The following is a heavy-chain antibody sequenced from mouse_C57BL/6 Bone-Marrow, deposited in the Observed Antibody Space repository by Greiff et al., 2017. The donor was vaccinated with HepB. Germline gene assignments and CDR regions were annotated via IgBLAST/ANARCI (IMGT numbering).Heavy chain of an antibody. Sequence: QVQLKESGPGLVQPSQSLSITCTVSGFSLTSYGVHWVRQSPGKGLEWLGVIWRGGSTDYNAAFMSRLSITKDNSKSQVFFKMNSLQADDTAIYYCAKRGAPAFSYWYFDVWGTGTTVTVSS. CDR2: IWRGGST. CDR3: AKRGAPAFSYWYFDV. J-gene: IGHJ1*03. V-gene: IGHV2-5*01. CDR1: GFSLTSYG.